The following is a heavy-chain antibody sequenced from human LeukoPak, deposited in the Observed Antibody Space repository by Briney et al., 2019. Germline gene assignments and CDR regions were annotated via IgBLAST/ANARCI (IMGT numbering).Heavy chain of an antibody. V-gene: IGHV2-5*01. CDR1: GFSLSTSGVG. D-gene: IGHD4-11*01. CDR2: IYWNDDK. CDR3: AHRRMGDYSNYLDY. J-gene: IGHJ4*02. Sequence: SGPTLVNPTQTLTLTCTFSGFSLSTSGVGVGWIRQPPGKALEWLALIYWNDDKRYSPSLKSRLTITKDTSKNQVVLTMTNMDPVDTATYYCAHRRMGDYSNYLDYWGQGTLVTVSS.